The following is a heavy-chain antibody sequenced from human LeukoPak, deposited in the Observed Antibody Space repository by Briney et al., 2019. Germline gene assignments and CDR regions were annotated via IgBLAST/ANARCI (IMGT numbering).Heavy chain of an antibody. CDR3: ARDGLDSSGYYDWFDP. J-gene: IGHJ5*02. CDR1: GGSISGYY. CDR2: IYYSGGT. D-gene: IGHD3-22*01. Sequence: PSETLSLTCSVSGGSISGYYWSWIRQPPGKGLEWIGYIYYSGGTNYNPSLKSRVTISVDTSRNQFSLQLSSVTAADTAVYYCARDGLDSSGYYDWFDPWGQGTLVTVSS. V-gene: IGHV4-59*01.